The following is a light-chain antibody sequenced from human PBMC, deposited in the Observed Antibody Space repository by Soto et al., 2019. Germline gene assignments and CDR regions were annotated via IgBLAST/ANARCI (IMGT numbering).Light chain of an antibody. V-gene: IGLV2-14*01. CDR2: EVF. CDR3: SSYTTNNAHV. J-gene: IGLJ2*01. CDR1: SNDIGAFDY. Sequence: QSALTQPASVSASPGQSISISCTGTSNDIGAFDYVSWYQQHPGKAPKLILFEVFNRPSGVSTRFSGSKSGSTASLTISGLQAEYEADYFCSSYTTNNAHVFGGGTKLTVL.